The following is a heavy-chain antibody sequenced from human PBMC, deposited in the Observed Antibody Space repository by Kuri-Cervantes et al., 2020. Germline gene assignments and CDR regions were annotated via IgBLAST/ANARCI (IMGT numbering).Heavy chain of an antibody. Sequence: SETLSLTCTVSGGSVSSGSYYWSWIRQPPGKGLEWIGYIYYSGSTNYNPSLKSRVTISVDTSKNQFSLKLSSVTAADTAVYYCARVVGYSSSWTFDYYYYTDVWGKGTTVTVSS. CDR2: IYYSGST. V-gene: IGHV4-61*01. J-gene: IGHJ6*03. D-gene: IGHD6-13*01. CDR1: GGSVSSGSYY. CDR3: ARVVGYSSSWTFDYYYYTDV.